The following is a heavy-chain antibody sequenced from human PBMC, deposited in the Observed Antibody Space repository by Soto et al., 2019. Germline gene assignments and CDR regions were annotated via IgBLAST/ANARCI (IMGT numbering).Heavy chain of an antibody. CDR1: GGSISSYY. J-gene: IGHJ4*02. Sequence: SETLSLTCTVSGGSISSYYWSWIRQPPGKELEWIGYIYYSGSTNYNPSLKSRVTISVDTSKNQFSLKLSSVTAADTAVYYCARGGSGTMVRGVTRFDFDYWGQGTLVTVSS. CDR2: IYYSGST. D-gene: IGHD3-10*01. V-gene: IGHV4-59*01. CDR3: ARGGSGTMVRGVTRFDFDY.